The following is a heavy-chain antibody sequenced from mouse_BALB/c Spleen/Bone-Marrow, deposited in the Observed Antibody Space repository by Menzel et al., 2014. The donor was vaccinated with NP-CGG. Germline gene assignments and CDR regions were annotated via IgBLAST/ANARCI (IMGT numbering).Heavy chain of an antibody. J-gene: IGHJ1*01. Sequence: EVQLQQSGSVLARSGASVKMSCKASGYTFTSFWMHWVKQRPGQGLEWIGAVYPGNNDTNYNQNFKGKAKLTAVTSTSTAYMEFSSLTNEDSAVYYCTRYFYGGSDWNFDVWGAGTTFTVSS. D-gene: IGHD1-1*01. CDR1: GYTFTSFW. V-gene: IGHV1-5*01. CDR3: TRYFYGGSDWNFDV. CDR2: VYPGNNDT.